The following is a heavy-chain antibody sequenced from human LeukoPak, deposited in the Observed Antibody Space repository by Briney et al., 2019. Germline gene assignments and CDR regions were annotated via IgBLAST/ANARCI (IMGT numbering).Heavy chain of an antibody. D-gene: IGHD3-22*01. J-gene: IGHJ6*02. CDR1: GFTFSTYV. V-gene: IGHV3-30*18. CDR2: ISHDGTNK. CDR3: AKDLYDSSVYYYFYAMDV. Sequence: GGSLRLSCAASGFTFSTYVMHWVRQAPGKGPEWVAVISHDGTNKYYVDSVKGRFTISRDNSKNTLYLQMNSLRAEDTAMYYCAKDLYDSSVYYYFYAMDVWGQGTTVTVSS.